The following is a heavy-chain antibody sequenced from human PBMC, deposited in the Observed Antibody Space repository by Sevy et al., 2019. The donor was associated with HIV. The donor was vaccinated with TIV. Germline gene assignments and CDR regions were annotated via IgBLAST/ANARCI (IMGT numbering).Heavy chain of an antibody. CDR2: IKLDGSEK. J-gene: IGHJ6*02. D-gene: IGHD2-2*01. CDR1: GFTYNGYG. Sequence: GGSLRLSCAAFGFTYNGYGMHWVRQAPGKGLEWVANIKLDGSEKYYVDSVKGRFTISRDNAKNSLYLQMNSLRAEDTALYYCARDCSSTSCLWGLDVWGQGTTVTVSS. V-gene: IGHV3-7*03. CDR3: ARDCSSTSCLWGLDV.